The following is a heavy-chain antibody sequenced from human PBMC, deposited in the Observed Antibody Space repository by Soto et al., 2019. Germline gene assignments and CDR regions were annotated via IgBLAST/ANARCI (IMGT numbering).Heavy chain of an antibody. CDR1: GYTFTGYY. CDR2: INPNSGGT. CDR3: AKESLGSSSSSYYYYYGMDV. D-gene: IGHD6-6*01. Sequence: ASVKVSCKASGYTFTGYYMHWVRQAPGQGLEWMGWINPNSGGTNYAQKFQGWVTMTRDTSISTAYMELSSLRTEDTALYYCAKESLGSSSSSYYYYYGMDVWGQGTTVTVSS. V-gene: IGHV1-2*04. J-gene: IGHJ6*02.